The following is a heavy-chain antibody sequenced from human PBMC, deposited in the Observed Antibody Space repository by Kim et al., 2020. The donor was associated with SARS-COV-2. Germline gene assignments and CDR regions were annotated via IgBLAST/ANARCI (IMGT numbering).Heavy chain of an antibody. D-gene: IGHD3-3*01. V-gene: IGHV4-39*01. CDR2: IYYSGST. CDR1: GGSISSSSYY. Sequence: SETLSLTCTVSGGSISSSSYYWGWIRQPPGKGLEWIGSIYYSGSTSYNPSLKSRVTISVDTSKNQFSLKLSTVTAADTAGYYWARLQLRRFTMFGVVEKGNWFDLWGQGTLVTVSS. CDR3: ARLQLRRFTMFGVVEKGNWFDL. J-gene: IGHJ5*02.